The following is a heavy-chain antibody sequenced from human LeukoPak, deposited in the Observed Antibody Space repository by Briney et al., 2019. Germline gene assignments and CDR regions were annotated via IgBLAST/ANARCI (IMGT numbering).Heavy chain of an antibody. Sequence: SQTLSLTCTVSGGSISSGDYYWSWIRQPPGKGLEWIGYIYYSGSTYYNPSLKSRVTISVDTSKNQFSLKLSSVTAADTAVYYCAREGYYDSKGIDYWGQGTLVTVSS. J-gene: IGHJ4*02. D-gene: IGHD3-22*01. V-gene: IGHV4-30-4*01. CDR2: IYYSGST. CDR3: AREGYYDSKGIDY. CDR1: GGSISSGDYY.